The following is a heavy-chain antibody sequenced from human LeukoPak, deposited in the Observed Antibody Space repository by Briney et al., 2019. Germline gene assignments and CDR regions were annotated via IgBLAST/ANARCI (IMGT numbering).Heavy chain of an antibody. CDR2: ISGSGGST. CDR3: AKGPYGSGRNYYYYYYMDV. J-gene: IGHJ6*03. V-gene: IGHV3-23*01. Sequence: GGPLRLSCAASGFTFSIYAMSWVRQAPGKGLEWVSAISGSGGSTYYADSVKGRFTISRDNSKNTLYLQMNSLRAEDTAVYYCAKGPYGSGRNYYYYYYMDVWGKGTTVTISS. D-gene: IGHD3-10*01. CDR1: GFTFSIYA.